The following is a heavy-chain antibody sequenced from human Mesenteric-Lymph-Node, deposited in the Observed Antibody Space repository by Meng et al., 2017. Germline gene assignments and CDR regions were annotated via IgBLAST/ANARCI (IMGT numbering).Heavy chain of an antibody. CDR3: VRGRYYDSSAWYYFDY. J-gene: IGHJ4*02. D-gene: IGHD3-22*01. V-gene: IGHV3-49*04. CDR2: IRSKRYAETT. CDR1: GFTFGDYA. Sequence: GESLKISCTASGFTFGDYAMSWVRQAPGKGLEWVGFIRSKRYAETTEYAASVRGRLTISRDDSKSIAYLQMNSLKNEDTAVYYCVRGRYYDSSAWYYFDYWGQGTLVTVSS.